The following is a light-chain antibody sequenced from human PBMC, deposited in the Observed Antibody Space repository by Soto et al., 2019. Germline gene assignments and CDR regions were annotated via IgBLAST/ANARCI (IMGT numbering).Light chain of an antibody. CDR1: GSNLGTNS. J-gene: IGLJ7*01. V-gene: IGLV1-44*01. Sequence: QLVLTQPPSTSGTPGQTISISCSGSGSNLGTNSVTWYRQLPGTAPKLLIYRTHQRPSGVPDRFSGSKSGTSGSLAISGLQSEDEADYYCASWDDSLHGVVFGGGTQLTVL. CDR2: RTH. CDR3: ASWDDSLHGVV.